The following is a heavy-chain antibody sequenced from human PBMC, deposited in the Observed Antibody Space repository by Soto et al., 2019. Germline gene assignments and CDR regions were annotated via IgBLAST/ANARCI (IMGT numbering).Heavy chain of an antibody. CDR3: ARDVWFSHDS. CDR1: GFIFRNDY. Sequence: GGSLRLSCVASGFIFRNDYMSWVRQAPGKGLEWVAKTNKDGSEAYYVDSLEGRFTISRDNAKNLLFLEMKSLRVDDTAVYYCARDVWFSHDSWGRGTLVTVSS. D-gene: IGHD3-9*01. V-gene: IGHV3-7*03. CDR2: TNKDGSEA. J-gene: IGHJ4*02.